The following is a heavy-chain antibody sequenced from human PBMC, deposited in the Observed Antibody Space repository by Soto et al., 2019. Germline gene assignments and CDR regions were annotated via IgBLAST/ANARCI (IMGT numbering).Heavy chain of an antibody. CDR3: ARVEGSSWYYIDY. Sequence: GGSLRLSCAASGFTFSSYGMHWVRQAPGKGLEWVAVIWYDGSNKYYADSVKGRFTISRDNSKNTLYLQMNSLRAEATAVYYCARVEGSSWYYIDYWGQGTLVTVSS. CDR1: GFTFSSYG. D-gene: IGHD6-13*01. V-gene: IGHV3-33*01. J-gene: IGHJ4*02. CDR2: IWYDGSNK.